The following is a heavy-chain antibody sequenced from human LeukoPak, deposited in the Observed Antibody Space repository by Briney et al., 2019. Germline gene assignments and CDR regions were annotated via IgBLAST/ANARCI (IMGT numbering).Heavy chain of an antibody. CDR3: ARIFLSVVAPKRWFDP. CDR1: GYTFTSYG. J-gene: IGHJ5*02. D-gene: IGHD4-23*01. Sequence: ASVKVSCKASGYTFTSYGISWVRQAPGQGLEWMGWISAYNGNTNYAQKLQGRVTMTTDTSTSTAYMELRSLRSNDTAVYYCARIFLSVVAPKRWFDPWGQGTLVTVSS. V-gene: IGHV1-18*01. CDR2: ISAYNGNT.